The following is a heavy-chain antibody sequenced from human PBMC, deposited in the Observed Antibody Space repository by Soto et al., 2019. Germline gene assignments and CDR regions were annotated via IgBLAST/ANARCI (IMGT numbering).Heavy chain of an antibody. V-gene: IGHV4-59*01. CDR1: GGSISSYY. J-gene: IGHJ6*03. Sequence: PSETLSLTCTVSGGSISSYYWSWIRQPPGKGLEWIGYIYYSGSTNYNPSLKSRVTISVDTSKNQFSLKLSSVTAADTAVYYCARCHLEPLYSSSWQEYYYYMDVWGKGTTVTVSS. CDR3: ARCHLEPLYSSSWQEYYYYMDV. CDR2: IYYSGST. D-gene: IGHD6-13*01.